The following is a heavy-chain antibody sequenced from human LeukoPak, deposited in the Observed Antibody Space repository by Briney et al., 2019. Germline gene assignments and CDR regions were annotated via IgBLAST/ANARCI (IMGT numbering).Heavy chain of an antibody. D-gene: IGHD6-19*01. CDR1: GGSVSSGSYY. J-gene: IGHJ3*02. V-gene: IGHV4-61*01. CDR3: ARDSSGWYINDAFDI. CDR2: IYYSGST. Sequence: SETLSLTCTVSGGSVSSGSYYWSWIRQPPGKGLEWIGYIYYSGSTNYNPSLKSRVTISVDTSKNQFSLKLSSVTAADTAVYYCARDSSGWYINDAFDIWGQGTMVTVSS.